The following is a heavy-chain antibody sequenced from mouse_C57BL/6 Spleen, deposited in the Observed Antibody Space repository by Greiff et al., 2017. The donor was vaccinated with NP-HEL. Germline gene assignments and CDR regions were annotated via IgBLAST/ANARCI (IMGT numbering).Heavy chain of an antibody. D-gene: IGHD3-3*01. V-gene: IGHV1-69*01. Sequence: VQLQQPGAELVMPGASVKLSCKASGYTFTSYWMHWVKQRPGQGLEWIGEIDPSDSYTNYNQKFKGKSTLTVDKSSSTAYMQLSSLTSEDSAVYYCARGGRGVDYWGQGTTLTVSS. J-gene: IGHJ2*01. CDR2: IDPSDSYT. CDR3: ARGGRGVDY. CDR1: GYTFTSYW.